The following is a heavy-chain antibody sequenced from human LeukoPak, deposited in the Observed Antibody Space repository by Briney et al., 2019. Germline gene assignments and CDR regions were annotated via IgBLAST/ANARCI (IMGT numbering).Heavy chain of an antibody. CDR3: ARGEGYYAHNWFDA. V-gene: IGHV3-48*03. CDR1: GFTFSSYE. D-gene: IGHD3-10*01. Sequence: PGGSLRLSCAASGFTFSSYEMNWVRQAPGKGLEWVSYISSSGSTIYYADSVKGRFTISRDNAKNSLYLQMNSLRAEDTAVYYCARGEGYYAHNWFDAWGQGTLVTVSS. CDR2: ISSSGSTI. J-gene: IGHJ5*02.